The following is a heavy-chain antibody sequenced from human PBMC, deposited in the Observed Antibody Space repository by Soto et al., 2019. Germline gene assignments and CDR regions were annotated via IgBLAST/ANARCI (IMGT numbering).Heavy chain of an antibody. CDR1: GFTFSSYS. V-gene: IGHV3-21*01. CDR2: ISSSSYI. Sequence: GGSLRLSCAASGFTFSSYSMNWVRQAPGKGLEWVSSISSSSYIYYADSVKGRFTISRDNAKNSLYLQMNSLRAEDTAVYYCARVRITIFGVVTHAFDIWGQGTMVTVSS. D-gene: IGHD3-3*01. J-gene: IGHJ3*02. CDR3: ARVRITIFGVVTHAFDI.